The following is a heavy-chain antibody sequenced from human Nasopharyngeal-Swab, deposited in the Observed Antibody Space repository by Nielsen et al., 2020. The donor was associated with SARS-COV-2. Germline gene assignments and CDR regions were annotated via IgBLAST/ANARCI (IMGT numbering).Heavy chain of an antibody. CDR2: IYHSGST. Sequence: SETLSLTCTVSGYSISSGYYWGWIRQPPGKGLEWIGSIYHSGSTYYNPSLKSRVTISVDTSKNQFSLKLSSVTAADTAVYYCARLVRGAVFNWFDPWGQGTLVTVSS. CDR3: ARLVRGAVFNWFDP. CDR1: GYSISSGYY. J-gene: IGHJ5*02. D-gene: IGHD2-21*01. V-gene: IGHV4-38-2*02.